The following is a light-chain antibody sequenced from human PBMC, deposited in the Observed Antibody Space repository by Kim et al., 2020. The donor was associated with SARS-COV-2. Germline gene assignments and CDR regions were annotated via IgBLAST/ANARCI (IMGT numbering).Light chain of an antibody. CDR1: KLGDKY. CDR2: QDS. J-gene: IGLJ1*01. CDR3: QAWDSSTGLYV. V-gene: IGLV3-1*01. Sequence: FPGQTASITCSGDKLGDKYACWYQQKPGQSPVLVIYQDSKRPSGIPERFSGSNSGNTATLTISGTQAMDEADYYCQAWDSSTGLYVFGTGTKVTVL.